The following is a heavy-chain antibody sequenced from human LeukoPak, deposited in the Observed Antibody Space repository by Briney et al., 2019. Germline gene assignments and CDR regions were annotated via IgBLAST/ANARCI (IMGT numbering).Heavy chain of an antibody. CDR1: GFTFSSYG. CDR3: AKSNGVDRNGYNSDYFDY. V-gene: IGHV3-30*18. CDR2: ISYDGSNK. Sequence: GRSLRLSCAASGFTFSSYGMHWVRQAPGKGLEWVAVISYDGSNKYYADSVKGRFTISRDNSKNTLYLQMNSLRAEDTAVYYCAKSNGVDRNGYNSDYFDYWGQGTLVTVSS. D-gene: IGHD5-24*01. J-gene: IGHJ4*02.